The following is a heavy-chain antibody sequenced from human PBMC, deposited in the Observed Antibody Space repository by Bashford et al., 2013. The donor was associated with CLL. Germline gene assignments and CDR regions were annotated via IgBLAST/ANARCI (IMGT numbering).Heavy chain of an antibody. V-gene: IGHV3-15*01. Sequence: GGSLRLSCAASGFSFNDAWLSWVRQAPGKGLEWVGRIKSNTDGGTTDYAAPVKGRFTISRDDSKNXLHLQMKSLKSEDTAVYYCTTDTYRSGWGEFDYWGQGTLVTVSS. J-gene: IGHJ4*02. D-gene: IGHD6-19*01. CDR3: TTDTYRSGWGEFDY. CDR1: GFSFNDAW. CDR2: IKSNTDGGTT.